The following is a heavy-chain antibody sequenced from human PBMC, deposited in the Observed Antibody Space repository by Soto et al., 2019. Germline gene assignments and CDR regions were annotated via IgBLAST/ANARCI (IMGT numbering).Heavy chain of an antibody. D-gene: IGHD5-18*01. V-gene: IGHV1-46*01. J-gene: IGHJ4*02. CDR2: INPVGGST. CDR1: GYTFTDSY. CDR3: ARDEGAAMGFQY. Sequence: QVQLVQSGAEVTEPGASVRLSCKASGYTFTDSYIHWVRQAPGQGLEWMGVINPVGGSTTYIQKFQGRVTLTRDMSTTTVHMVLSALRSDDTATYYCARDEGAAMGFQYWGQGTPVNVFS.